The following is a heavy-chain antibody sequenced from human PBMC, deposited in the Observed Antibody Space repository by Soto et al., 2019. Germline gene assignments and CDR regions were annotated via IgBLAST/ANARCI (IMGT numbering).Heavy chain of an antibody. Sequence: EVQLVESGGGLVQPGGSLRLSCAASGFTLSNYWMAWVRQAPGKGLEWVANINQDGSEEHYVDSAKGRFTISRVNAKSSLYLQMNSLSAVDTAMFYCARPHLRETRGYRHFDLWGRGTLVAVSS. CDR2: INQDGSEE. CDR3: ARPHLRETRGYRHFDL. J-gene: IGHJ2*01. CDR1: GFTLSNYW. D-gene: IGHD3-22*01. V-gene: IGHV3-7*05.